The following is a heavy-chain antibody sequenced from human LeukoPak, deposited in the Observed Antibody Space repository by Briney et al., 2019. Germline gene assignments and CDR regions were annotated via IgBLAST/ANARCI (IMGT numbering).Heavy chain of an antibody. V-gene: IGHV4-34*01. Sequence: SETLSLTCAVYGGSFSGYYWSWIRQPPGKGLEWIGEINHSGSTNYNPSLKSRVTMSVDTSKNQFSLKLSPVTAADTAVYYCARDQVGFDPWGQGTLVTVSS. CDR2: INHSGST. D-gene: IGHD2-2*01. CDR3: ARDQVGFDP. J-gene: IGHJ5*02. CDR1: GGSFSGYY.